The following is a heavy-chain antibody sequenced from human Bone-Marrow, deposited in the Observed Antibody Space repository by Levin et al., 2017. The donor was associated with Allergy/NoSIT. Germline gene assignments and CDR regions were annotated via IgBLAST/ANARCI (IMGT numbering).Heavy chain of an antibody. V-gene: IGHV4-31*03. J-gene: IGHJ3*02. CDR3: ARDGSSSWWFEGAFDI. Sequence: SETLSLTCTVSGGSISSGGYYWSWIRQHPGKGLEWIGYIYYSGSTYYNPSLKSRVTISVDTSKNQFSLKLSSVTAADTAVYYCARDGSSSWWFEGAFDIWGQGTMVTVSS. CDR2: IYYSGST. D-gene: IGHD6-13*01. CDR1: GGSISSGGYY.